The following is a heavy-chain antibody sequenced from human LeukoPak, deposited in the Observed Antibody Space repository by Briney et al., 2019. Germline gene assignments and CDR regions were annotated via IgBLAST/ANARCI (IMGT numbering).Heavy chain of an antibody. CDR2: ISAYNGNT. V-gene: IGHV1-18*01. CDR1: GYTLSELS. J-gene: IGHJ4*02. CDR3: ARDYGSGSAFDY. D-gene: IGHD3-10*01. Sequence: ASVKVSCKVSGYTLSELSLHWVRQAPGQGLEWMGWISAYNGNTNYAQKFQGRVTMTTDTSTSTAYMELRSLRSDDTAVYYCARDYGSGSAFDYWGQGTLVTVSS.